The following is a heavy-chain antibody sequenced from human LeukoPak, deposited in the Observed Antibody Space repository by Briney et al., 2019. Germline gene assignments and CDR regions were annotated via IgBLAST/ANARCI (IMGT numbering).Heavy chain of an antibody. CDR1: GYTLTDHD. J-gene: IGHJ5*02. V-gene: IGHV1-3*01. CDR2: INAGNGDA. Sequence: ASVQVSCQASGYTLTDHDIHWVRQAPGRSLEWMGRINAGNGDAKYSQNFHDRITITRDTSASTVYMELTSLRSEDTAVYYCGKSAPSGFDPWGQGTLVTVSS. CDR3: GKSAPSGFDP.